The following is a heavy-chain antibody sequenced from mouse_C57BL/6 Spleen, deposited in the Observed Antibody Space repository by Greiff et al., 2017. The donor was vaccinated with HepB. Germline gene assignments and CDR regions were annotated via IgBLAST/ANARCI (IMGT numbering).Heavy chain of an antibody. CDR3: ARSPDYYGSSSAWFAY. CDR1: RYTFTSYW. D-gene: IGHD1-1*01. CDR2: IYPGSGST. J-gene: IGHJ3*01. V-gene: IGHV1-55*01. Sequence: VQLQQSGAELVKPGASVKMSCKASRYTFTSYWITWVKQRPGQGLEWIGDIYPGSGSTNYNEKFKSKATLTVDTSSSTAYMQPSSLTSEDSAVYYCARSPDYYGSSSAWFAYWGQGTLVTVSA.